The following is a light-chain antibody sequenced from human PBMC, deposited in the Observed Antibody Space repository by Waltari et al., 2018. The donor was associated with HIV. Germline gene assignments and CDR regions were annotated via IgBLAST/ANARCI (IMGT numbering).Light chain of an antibody. CDR1: NIGTKD. CDR3: QVWKDNSVV. Sequence: SYDLTQPLSVSVALGQTAKIPCGGRNIGTKDVHWYQQKPTQAPSLVIYNNNNRPSGIPERFSASKSRDTATLTISEAQGGDEAAYFCQVWKDNSVVFGGGTNLTV. V-gene: IGLV3-9*01. J-gene: IGLJ3*02. CDR2: NNN.